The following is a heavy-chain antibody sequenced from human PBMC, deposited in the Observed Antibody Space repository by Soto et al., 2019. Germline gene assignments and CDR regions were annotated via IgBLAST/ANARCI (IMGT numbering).Heavy chain of an antibody. D-gene: IGHD3-3*01. CDR2: TNEGSGNT. Sequence: TSAKVSCKATGYSFKNYAVRWVRQATGQRLEWMGFTNEGSGNTRFSQKFQGRISITRDTSASTVYLDLSSLTSEDTAIYYCARDDRSVSGVVTLDHWGPGTLVTVSS. CDR3: ARDDRSVSGVVTLDH. V-gene: IGHV1-3*01. J-gene: IGHJ4*02. CDR1: GYSFKNYA.